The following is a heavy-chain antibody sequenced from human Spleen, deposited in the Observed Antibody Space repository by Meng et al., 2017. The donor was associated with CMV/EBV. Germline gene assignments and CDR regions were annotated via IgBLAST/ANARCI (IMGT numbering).Heavy chain of an antibody. V-gene: IGHV3-74*01. D-gene: IGHD6-19*01. CDR1: GFTFSSYW. J-gene: IGHJ4*02. Sequence: GGSLRLSCAASGFTFSSYWMHWVRQAPGKGLVWVSRINRDGSRSGYADSVTGRFTISRDNAKNTLYLQMNSLRAEDTAVYYCARDVGWLADYWGQGTLVTVSS. CDR3: ARDVGWLADY. CDR2: INRDGSRS.